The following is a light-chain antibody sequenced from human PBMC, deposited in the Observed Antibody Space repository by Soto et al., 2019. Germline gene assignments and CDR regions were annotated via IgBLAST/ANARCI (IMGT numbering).Light chain of an antibody. V-gene: IGKV3D-20*02. Sequence: EIVLTQSPSTLSLSPGERATLSCRASQSVSSNSLAWYQQKPGQAPRLLIYGASSRATGFPARFSGSGSGTDFTLTISSLEPEDFAVYYCQQRSSWPITFGPGHDWRL. J-gene: IGKJ5*01. CDR1: QSVSSNS. CDR2: GAS. CDR3: QQRSSWPIT.